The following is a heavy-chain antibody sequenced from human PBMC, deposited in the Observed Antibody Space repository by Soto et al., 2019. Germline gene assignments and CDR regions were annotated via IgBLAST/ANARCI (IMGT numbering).Heavy chain of an antibody. CDR2: ISGSGGST. Sequence: GXLRLSCAASGFTFRRYAMGWVRQAPGKGLEWVSAISGSGGSTYYADSVKGRFTISRDNSKNTLYLQMNSLRAEDTAVYYCAKEERGHSSGWYYWGQGTLVTGSS. D-gene: IGHD6-19*01. J-gene: IGHJ4*02. CDR3: AKEERGHSSGWYY. V-gene: IGHV3-23*01. CDR1: GFTFRRYA.